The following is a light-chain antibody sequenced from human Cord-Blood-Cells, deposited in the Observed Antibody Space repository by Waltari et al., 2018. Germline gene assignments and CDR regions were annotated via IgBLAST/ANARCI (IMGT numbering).Light chain of an antibody. J-gene: IGKJ4*01. V-gene: IGKV3-15*01. CDR3: QQYNNWPLT. CDR2: GAS. CDR1: QSVSSN. Sequence: EIVMTQSTATLSESPGERATLSCRASQSVSSNLAWYQQKPGQAPRLLIYGASTRATGIPARFSGSGSGTEFTLTISSLQSEDFAVYYCQQYNNWPLTFGGGTKVEIK.